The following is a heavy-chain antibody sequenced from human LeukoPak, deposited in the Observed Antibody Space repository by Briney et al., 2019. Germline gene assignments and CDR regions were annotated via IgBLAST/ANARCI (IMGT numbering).Heavy chain of an antibody. CDR2: IYSSGST. J-gene: IGHJ4*02. V-gene: IGHV4-59*01. CDR1: GASMRSYY. Sequence: PSETLSLTCTVSGASMRSYYWTWIRQPPGKGLEWIGYIYSSGSTNSNPSLKSRVTISVDTSKDQFSLNLRSVTAADTAVYYCARRTYYYDSSGYIPIYYFDYWGQGTLVTVSS. CDR3: ARRTYYYDSSGYIPIYYFDY. D-gene: IGHD3-22*01.